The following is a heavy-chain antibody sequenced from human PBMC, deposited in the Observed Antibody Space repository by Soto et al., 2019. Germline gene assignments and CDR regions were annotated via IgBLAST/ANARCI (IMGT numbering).Heavy chain of an antibody. J-gene: IGHJ3*02. Sequence: ASVKVSCKVSGYTLTELSMHWVRQAPGKGLEWMGGFDPEDGETIYAQKFQGRVTMTEDTSTDTAYMELSSLRSEDTAVYYCATSLEKADAFDIWGQGTMVTVSS. CDR1: GYTLTELS. CDR2: FDPEDGET. V-gene: IGHV1-24*01. CDR3: ATSLEKADAFDI.